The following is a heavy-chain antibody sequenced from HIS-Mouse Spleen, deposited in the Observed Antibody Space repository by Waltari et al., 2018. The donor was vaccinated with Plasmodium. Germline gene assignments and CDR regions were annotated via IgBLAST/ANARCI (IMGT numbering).Heavy chain of an antibody. CDR3: ARGMKSSSSAFDI. J-gene: IGHJ3*02. V-gene: IGHV3-53*01. Sequence: EVQLVESGGGLIQPGGSLSRSCAASGFTSCSTYISWVPQAPGKGLEWVSVIYSGGSTYYADSVKGRVNISRDNSKNTLYLQMNSRRAEDTAVYYCARGMKSSSSAFDIWGQGTMVTVSS. CDR1: GFTSCSTY. CDR2: IYSGGST. D-gene: IGHD6-6*01.